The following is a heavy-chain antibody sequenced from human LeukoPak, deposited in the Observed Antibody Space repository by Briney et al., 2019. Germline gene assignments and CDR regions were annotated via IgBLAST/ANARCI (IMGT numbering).Heavy chain of an antibody. CDR2: ISYDGSNK. V-gene: IGHV3-30*18. CDR3: AKGGDTAMAVDFDY. J-gene: IGHJ4*02. D-gene: IGHD5-18*01. Sequence: EPGRSLRLSCAASGFTFSSYGMHWVRQAPGKGLEWVAVISYDGSNKYYADSVKGRFTISRDNSKNTLYLQMNSLRAEDTAVYYCAKGGDTAMAVDFDYWGLGTLVTVSS. CDR1: GFTFSSYG.